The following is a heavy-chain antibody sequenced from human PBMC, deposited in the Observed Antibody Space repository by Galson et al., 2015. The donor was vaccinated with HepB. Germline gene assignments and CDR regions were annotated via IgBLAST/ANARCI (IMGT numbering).Heavy chain of an antibody. D-gene: IGHD2-15*01. CDR2: MWYDGSNK. CDR3: AREAVVAATLDY. J-gene: IGHJ4*02. V-gene: IGHV3-33*01. Sequence: SLRLSCAASGFTFSTYAMHWVRQAPGKGLEWVAVMWYDGSNKYYADSVKGRFTISRDNSKNTLFLQMNSLRAEDTAVYYCAREAVVAATLDYWGQGTLVTVSS. CDR1: GFTFSTYA.